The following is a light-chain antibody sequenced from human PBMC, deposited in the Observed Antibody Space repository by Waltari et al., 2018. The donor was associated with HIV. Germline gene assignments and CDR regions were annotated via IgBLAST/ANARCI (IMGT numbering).Light chain of an antibody. CDR1: QGIRKD. J-gene: IGKJ4*01. Sequence: AIQMTKSPSSLCASVGDRVTITCRASQGIRKDLGWYQQKPGKSPKRLIYAASSLQSGVPSRFSGSGSGTDFTLTISSLQPEDFATYYCLQDYNYPLTFGGGTTVEIK. CDR3: LQDYNYPLT. CDR2: AAS. V-gene: IGKV1-6*01.